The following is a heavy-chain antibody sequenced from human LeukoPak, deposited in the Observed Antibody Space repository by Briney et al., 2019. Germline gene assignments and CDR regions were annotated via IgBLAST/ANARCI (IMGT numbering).Heavy chain of an antibody. V-gene: IGHV3-21*01. CDR1: GFTFSSYS. CDR3: ARDSSSGSYPFDP. D-gene: IGHD1-26*01. Sequence: PGGSLRLSCAASGFTFSSYSMNWVRQAPGKGLEWVSSISSSSSYIYYADSVKGRFTIFRDNAKNSLYLQMNSLRAEDTAVYYCARDSSSGSYPFDPWGQGTLVTVSS. J-gene: IGHJ5*02. CDR2: ISSSSSYI.